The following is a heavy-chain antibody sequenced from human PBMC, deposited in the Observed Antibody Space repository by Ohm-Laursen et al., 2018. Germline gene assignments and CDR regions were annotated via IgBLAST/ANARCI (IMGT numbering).Heavy chain of an antibody. V-gene: IGHV3-33*01. CDR1: GFRFNTYG. Sequence: RSLRLSCTASGFRFNTYGMHWVRQAPGKGLEWVALVWSDGRSQYYADSLKGRFTISRDNSRNTLYLQMNSLTAEDTALYYCAQGGNSGADFDNWGQGTLVTVSS. CDR3: AQGGNSGADFDN. D-gene: IGHD4-23*01. CDR2: VWSDGRSQ. J-gene: IGHJ4*02.